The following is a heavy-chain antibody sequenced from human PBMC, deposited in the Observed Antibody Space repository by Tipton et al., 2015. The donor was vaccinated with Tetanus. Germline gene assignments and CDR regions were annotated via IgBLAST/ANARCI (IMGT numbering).Heavy chain of an antibody. CDR1: GYTFTSFG. CDR2: INTDKGST. V-gene: IGHV1-18*01. CDR3: ARDYFGSGSNYFFDS. D-gene: IGHD3-10*01. J-gene: IGHJ4*02. Sequence: QLVQSGAEVKKPGASVKGSCKASGYTFTSFGINWVRQAPGQGLEWMGWINTDKGSTNYAQNLQGRVIMTTDTSTLTAYMELRSLRSADTAVYYCARDYFGSGSNYFFDSWGQGPLVTVSS.